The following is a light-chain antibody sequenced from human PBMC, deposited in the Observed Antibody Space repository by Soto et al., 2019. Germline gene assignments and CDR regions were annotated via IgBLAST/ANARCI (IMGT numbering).Light chain of an antibody. CDR2: GAS. J-gene: IGKJ5*01. V-gene: IGKV3-15*01. Sequence: EIVMTQSPATLSVSPGERATLSCRASQSVSSNLAWYQQKPGQAPRLLIYGASTRATGIPARFSGSGSGTVFTLTISSLQSEDFAVYYCQQYSNWPPITFGQGTRLEIK. CDR1: QSVSSN. CDR3: QQYSNWPPIT.